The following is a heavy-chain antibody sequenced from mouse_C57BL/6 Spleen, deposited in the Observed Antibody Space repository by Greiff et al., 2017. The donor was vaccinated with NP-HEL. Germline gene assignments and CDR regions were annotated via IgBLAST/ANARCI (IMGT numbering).Heavy chain of an antibody. D-gene: IGHD2-4*01. CDR2: LYPGDGAT. J-gene: IGHJ3*01. CDR3: ARDYDYLSWFAY. CDR1: GYAFSSSW. Sequence: VKLQQSGPELVQPGASVKISCKASGYAFSSSWLNWVQQRPGKGLEWIGRLYPGDGATNYNGKFKGKATLTADKSSSTAYMKLSSLTSEDSAVYFCARDYDYLSWFAYWGQGTLVTVSA. V-gene: IGHV1-82*01.